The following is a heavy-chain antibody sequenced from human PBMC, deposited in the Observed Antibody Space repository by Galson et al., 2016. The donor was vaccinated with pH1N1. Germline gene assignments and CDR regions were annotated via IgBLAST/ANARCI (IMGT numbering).Heavy chain of an antibody. J-gene: IGHJ4*02. CDR3: ASLVRGSYPDPLYYFDF. V-gene: IGHV4-39*01. D-gene: IGHD1-26*01. CDR1: GGSLSSRNFY. CDR2: IHYSGFT. Sequence: SETLSLTCTVSGGSLSSRNFYGGWIRQPPGKGLEWIGNIHYSGFTHYNSSLQSRVTISVDTSENQFSLRLSSVTAADTAVYYCASLVRGSYPDPLYYFDFWGLGTPVTVSS.